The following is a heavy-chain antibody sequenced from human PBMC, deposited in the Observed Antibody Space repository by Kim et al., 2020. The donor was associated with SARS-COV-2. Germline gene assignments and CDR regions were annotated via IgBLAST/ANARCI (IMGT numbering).Heavy chain of an antibody. Sequence: SETLSLTCTVSGGSISSGGYYWSWIRQHPGKGLEWIGYIYYSGSTYYNPSLKSRVTISVDTSKNQFSLKLSSVTAADTTVYYCAVIEGEYSSSSGFDYWGQGTLVTVSS. V-gene: IGHV4-31*03. J-gene: IGHJ4*02. D-gene: IGHD6-6*01. CDR1: GGSISSGGYY. CDR2: IYYSGST. CDR3: AVIEGEYSSSSGFDY.